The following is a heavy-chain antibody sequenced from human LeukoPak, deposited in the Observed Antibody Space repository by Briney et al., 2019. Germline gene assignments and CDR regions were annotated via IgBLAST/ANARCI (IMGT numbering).Heavy chain of an antibody. CDR2: ISGSGGST. CDR1: GFTFSDYV. CDR3: AKFKQGLQLIDY. J-gene: IGHJ4*02. Sequence: PGGSLRLSCAASGFTFSDYVMSWVRQAPGKGLEWVSAISGSGGSTYYADSVKGRFTISRDNSKNTLYLQMNSLRAEDTAVYYCAKFKQGLQLIDYWGQGTLVTVSS. V-gene: IGHV3-23*01. D-gene: IGHD4-11*01.